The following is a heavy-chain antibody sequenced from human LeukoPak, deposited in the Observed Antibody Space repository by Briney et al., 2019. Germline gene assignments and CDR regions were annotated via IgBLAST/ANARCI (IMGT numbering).Heavy chain of an antibody. D-gene: IGHD3-22*01. Sequence: GGSLRLSCAASGFTFSSYGMHWVRQAPGKGLEWVSVIWYDGSNTYYADSVKGRFTISRDNSKNSLYLQMNSLRAEDTAVYYCARDGDYYDSSGYCLYWGQGTLVTVFS. CDR1: GFTFSSYG. CDR3: ARDGDYYDSSGYCLY. V-gene: IGHV3-33*08. CDR2: IWYDGSNT. J-gene: IGHJ4*02.